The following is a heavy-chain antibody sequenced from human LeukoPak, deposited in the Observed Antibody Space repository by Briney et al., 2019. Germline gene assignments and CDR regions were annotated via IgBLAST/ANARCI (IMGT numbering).Heavy chain of an antibody. J-gene: IGHJ4*02. V-gene: IGHV1-24*01. CDR1: GYTLTELS. D-gene: IGHD3-10*01. Sequence: GASVRVSCKVSGYTLTELSMHWVRQAPGKGLEWMGGFDPEDGETIYAQKFQGRVTMTEDTSTDTAYMELSSLRSEDTAVYYCATGLAMVRGAYFDYWGRGTLVTVSS. CDR2: FDPEDGET. CDR3: ATGLAMVRGAYFDY.